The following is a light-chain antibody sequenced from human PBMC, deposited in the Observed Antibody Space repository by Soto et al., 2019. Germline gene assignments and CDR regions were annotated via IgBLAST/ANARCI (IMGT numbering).Light chain of an antibody. V-gene: IGKV1-39*01. CDR3: QESYTALWGT. CDR1: QSISNS. J-gene: IGKJ4*02. CDR2: GAS. Sequence: DIPMTQSPSSLSASVGDRVTITCRASQSISNSLNWYQQKLGKVPKVLIYGASSLQSGVPSRFSGSGSGTDFTLTISSLQPEDFATYYCQESYTALWGTFGEGTKVEI.